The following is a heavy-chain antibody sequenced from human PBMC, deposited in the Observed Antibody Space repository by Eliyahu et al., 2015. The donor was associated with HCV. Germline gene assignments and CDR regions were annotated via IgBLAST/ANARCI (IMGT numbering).Heavy chain of an antibody. CDR3: ARSFGKLGATPRPYYFDY. CDR1: GGTFSSYA. J-gene: IGHJ4*02. V-gene: IGHV1-69*04. D-gene: IGHD1-26*01. CDR2: IIPILGIA. Sequence: QVQLVQSGAEVKKPGSSVKVSCKASGGTFSSYAISWVRQAPGQGLEWMGRIIPILGIANYAQKFQGRVTITADKSTSTAYMELSSLRSEDTAVYYCARSFGKLGATPRPYYFDYWGQGTLVTVSS.